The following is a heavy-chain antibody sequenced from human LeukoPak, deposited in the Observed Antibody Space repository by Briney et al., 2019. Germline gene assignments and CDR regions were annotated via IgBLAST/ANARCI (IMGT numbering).Heavy chain of an antibody. Sequence: GGSLRLSCAASGFTFSTYSMNWVRQAPGKGLEWVSSISSSSNYIYYADSVKGRFSISRDDAKNLLFLQMNGLRVEDTAVYYCARDMTTATTCCLEHWGQGTLVTVSS. V-gene: IGHV3-21*06. CDR1: GFTFSTYS. CDR3: ARDMTTATTCCLEH. CDR2: ISSSSNYI. J-gene: IGHJ1*01. D-gene: IGHD4-17*01.